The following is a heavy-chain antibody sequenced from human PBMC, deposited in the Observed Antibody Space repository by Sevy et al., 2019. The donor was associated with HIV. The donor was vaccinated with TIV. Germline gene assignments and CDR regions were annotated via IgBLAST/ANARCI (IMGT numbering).Heavy chain of an antibody. J-gene: IGHJ6*02. CDR2: ISGSGGST. V-gene: IGHV3-23*01. D-gene: IGHD2-8*01. CDR1: GFTFSRYA. CDR3: AKDMWDCTRRSCLASGLAYHYGMDV. Sequence: VGSLRLSCAASGFTFSRYAMSWVRQAPGKGLEWVSVISGSGGSTYNADSVKGRFTISRDNSKNMLYLQMNSLRAEDTAIYYCAKDMWDCTRRSCLASGLAYHYGMDVLGQGTTVTVSS.